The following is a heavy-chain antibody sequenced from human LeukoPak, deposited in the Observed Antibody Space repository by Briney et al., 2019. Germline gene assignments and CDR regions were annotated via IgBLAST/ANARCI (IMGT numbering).Heavy chain of an antibody. CDR1: GGSISSGSYY. Sequence: SQTLSLTCTVSGGSISSGSYYWSWIRQPAGKGLEWIGRIYTSGSTNYNPSLKSRVTISVDTSKNQFSLKLSSVTAADTAVYYCARWRGIAAAGSFDYWGQGTLVTVSS. CDR3: ARWRGIAAAGSFDY. D-gene: IGHD6-13*01. V-gene: IGHV4-61*02. CDR2: IYTSGST. J-gene: IGHJ4*02.